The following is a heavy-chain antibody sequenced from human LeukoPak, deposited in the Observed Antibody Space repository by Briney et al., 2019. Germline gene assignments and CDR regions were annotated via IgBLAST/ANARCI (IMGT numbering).Heavy chain of an antibody. CDR3: ARDQRRRVTAIGYGPREYYYYMDV. D-gene: IGHD2-21*02. CDR2: IYTSGST. J-gene: IGHJ6*03. CDR1: GGSISSYY. Sequence: SETLSLTCTVSGGSISSYYWSWIRQPAGKGLEWIGRIYTSGSTNYNPSLKSRVTMSVDTSKNQFSLKLSSVTAADTAVYYCARDQRRRVTAIGYGPREYYYYMDVWGKGTTVTISS. V-gene: IGHV4-4*07.